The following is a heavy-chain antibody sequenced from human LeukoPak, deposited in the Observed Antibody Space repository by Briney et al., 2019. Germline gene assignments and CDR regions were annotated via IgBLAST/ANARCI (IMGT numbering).Heavy chain of an antibody. CDR2: ISSSSSTI. V-gene: IGHV3-48*01. CDR1: GFTFSSYS. CDR3: ARGAYYGSGSYYNVFWD. D-gene: IGHD3-10*01. Sequence: GGSLRLSCAASGFTFSSYSMNWVRQAPGKGLEWVSYISSSSSTIYYADSVKGRFTISRDNAKNSLYLQMNSLRAEDTAVYYCARGAYYGSGSYYNVFWDWGQGTLVTVSS. J-gene: IGHJ4*02.